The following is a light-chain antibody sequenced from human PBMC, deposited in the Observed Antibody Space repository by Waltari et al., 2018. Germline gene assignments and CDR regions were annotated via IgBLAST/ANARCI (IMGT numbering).Light chain of an antibody. J-gene: IGKJ1*01. Sequence: DIVMTQSPDSLAVSLGERATINCKSSQSVLYSSNNKNYLAWYQQKPGQPPKLLIYCASTRESGVPDRFSGSGSGTDFTLTSSSLQAEDVAVYDCQQYYSTPTFGQGTKVEIK. CDR2: CAS. V-gene: IGKV4-1*01. CDR3: QQYYSTPT. CDR1: QSVLYSSNNKNY.